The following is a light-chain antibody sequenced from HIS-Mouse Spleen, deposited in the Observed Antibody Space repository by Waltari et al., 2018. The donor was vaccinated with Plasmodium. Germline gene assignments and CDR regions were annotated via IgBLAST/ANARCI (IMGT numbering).Light chain of an antibody. J-gene: IGLJ3*02. Sequence: SYELTQPPSVSVSPGQTARITCSGDALPKKYAYWYQQKSGQAPVLVMYEDSNRPSGIPERSSGARSGTMATLTISGAQVEDEADYYCYSTDSSGNHRVFGGGTKLTVL. CDR3: YSTDSSGNHRV. CDR1: ALPKKY. CDR2: EDS. V-gene: IGLV3-10*01.